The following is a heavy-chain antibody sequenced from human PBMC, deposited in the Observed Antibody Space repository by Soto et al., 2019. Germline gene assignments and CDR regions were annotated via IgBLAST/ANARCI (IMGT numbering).Heavy chain of an antibody. CDR3: ARVNHYAFWSGYYPDI. CDR2: IYYGVST. CDR1: GVSMSSCY. J-gene: IGHJ3*02. V-gene: IGHV4-59*01. D-gene: IGHD3-3*01. Sequence: SETLALTCAVSGVSMSSCYWIWIRQPLGKGLGLSGDIYYGVSTNYSCSLKRRVTISVATSKNQFSLKLSSVTAADTAVYYSARVNHYAFWSGYYPDIWGQGPMVTLSS.